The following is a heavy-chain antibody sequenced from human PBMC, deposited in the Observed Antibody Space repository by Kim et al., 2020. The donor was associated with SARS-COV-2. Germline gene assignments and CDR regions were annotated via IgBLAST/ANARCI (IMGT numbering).Heavy chain of an antibody. Sequence: GGSLRLSCAASGITLSRDWMSWVRQAPGKGLEWVASIKEDGSEQNYGDSVTGRFIISRDNRKNSLLLQMSSLRAEDTAVYYCAREYNWGQGTLVTVPS. V-gene: IGHV3-7*01. D-gene: IGHD1-1*01. J-gene: IGHJ4*02. CDR2: IKEDGSEQ. CDR1: GITLSRDW. CDR3: AREYN.